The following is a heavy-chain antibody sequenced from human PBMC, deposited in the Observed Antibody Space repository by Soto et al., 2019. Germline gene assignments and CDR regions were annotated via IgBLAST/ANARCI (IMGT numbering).Heavy chain of an antibody. Sequence: PGGSLRLSCAASGFTFSSYAMSWVRQAPGKGLEWVSAISGSGGSTYYADSVKGRFTISRDNSKNTLYLQMNSLRAEDTAVYYCAKVGRYCSGGSREYFQHWGQGTLVTVSS. J-gene: IGHJ1*01. CDR3: AKVGRYCSGGSREYFQH. D-gene: IGHD2-15*01. V-gene: IGHV3-23*01. CDR2: ISGSGGST. CDR1: GFTFSSYA.